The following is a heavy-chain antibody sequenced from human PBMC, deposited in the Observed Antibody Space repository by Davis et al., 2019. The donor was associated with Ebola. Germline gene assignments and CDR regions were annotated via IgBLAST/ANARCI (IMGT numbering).Heavy chain of an antibody. CDR2: IKQDGSEK. CDR3: ARDDFSSSSWYFAEYFQH. D-gene: IGHD6-13*01. Sequence: GESLKISCAASGFTFSSYWMSWVRQAPGEVLEWVANIKQDGSEKYYVDSVKGRFTISRDNAKNSLYLQMNSLRAEDTAVYYCARDDFSSSSWYFAEYFQHWGQGTLVTVSS. CDR1: GFTFSSYW. V-gene: IGHV3-7*01. J-gene: IGHJ1*01.